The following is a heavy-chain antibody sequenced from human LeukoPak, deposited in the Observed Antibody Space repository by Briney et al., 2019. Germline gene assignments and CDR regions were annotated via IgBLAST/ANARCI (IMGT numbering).Heavy chain of an antibody. CDR2: ISSNGGNT. Sequence: GGSLRLSCAASGFTFSHYAMHWVRQAPGKGLEYVSAISSNGGNTYYANSVKGRFTISRDNSKSTLYLQMGSLRAEDMGVYYCARDSITVSVGAFDIWGQGTMVIVS. J-gene: IGHJ3*02. V-gene: IGHV3-64*01. CDR1: GFTFSHYA. CDR3: ARDSITVSVGAFDI. D-gene: IGHD2-2*01.